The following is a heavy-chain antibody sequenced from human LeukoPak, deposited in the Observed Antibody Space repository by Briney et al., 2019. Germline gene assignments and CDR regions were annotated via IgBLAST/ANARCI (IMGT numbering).Heavy chain of an antibody. CDR3: AKALDY. J-gene: IGHJ4*02. CDR1: GFTFSSYA. CDR2: ISYDGSNK. Sequence: GGSLRLSCAASGFTFSSYAMHWVRQAPGKGLEWVAVISYDGSNKYYADSVKGRFTISRDNSKNTLYLQMNSLRAEDTAVYYCAKALDYCGQGTLVTVSS. V-gene: IGHV3-30-3*01.